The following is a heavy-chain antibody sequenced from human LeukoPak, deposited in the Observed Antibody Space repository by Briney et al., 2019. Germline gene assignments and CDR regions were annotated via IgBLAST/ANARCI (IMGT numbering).Heavy chain of an antibody. CDR1: GFSLSDYY. CDR2: ISSSGTTI. CDR3: ARDPRGFSHHTYDY. Sequence: PGGSLRLSCAASGFSLSDYYMSWIRQSPGKGLEWISYISSSGTTIYYADSVKGRFTISRDNAKNSLSLQMNSLRADDTAVYYCARDPRGFSHHTYDYWGQGTRVTVSS. D-gene: IGHD5-18*01. J-gene: IGHJ4*02. V-gene: IGHV3-11*04.